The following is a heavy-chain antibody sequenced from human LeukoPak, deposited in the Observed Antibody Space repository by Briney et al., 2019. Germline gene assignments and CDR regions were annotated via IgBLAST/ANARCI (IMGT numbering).Heavy chain of an antibody. Sequence: SETLSLTCTVSGGSISSSSYYWGWIRQPPGKGLEWIGSIYYSGSTYYNPSLKSRVTISVDTSKNQFSLKLSSVTAADTAVYYCARQPTSKIAAAGMVDIWGQGTMVTVSS. CDR2: IYYSGST. J-gene: IGHJ3*02. CDR3: ARQPTSKIAAAGMVDI. CDR1: GGSISSSSYY. D-gene: IGHD6-13*01. V-gene: IGHV4-39*01.